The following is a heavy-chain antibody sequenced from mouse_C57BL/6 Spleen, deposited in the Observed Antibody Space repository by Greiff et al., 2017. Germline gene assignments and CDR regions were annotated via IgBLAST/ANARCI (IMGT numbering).Heavy chain of an antibody. Sequence: EVQLQQSGAELVRPGASVKLSCTASGFNIKDDYMHWVKQRPEQGLEWIGWIDPENGDTEYATKFQGKATITADTSSNTAYLQLSSLTSEDTAVYYCTLIAPGCFDYWGQGTTLTVSS. CDR2: IDPENGDT. V-gene: IGHV14-4*01. J-gene: IGHJ2*01. CDR3: TLIAPGCFDY. CDR1: GFNIKDDY.